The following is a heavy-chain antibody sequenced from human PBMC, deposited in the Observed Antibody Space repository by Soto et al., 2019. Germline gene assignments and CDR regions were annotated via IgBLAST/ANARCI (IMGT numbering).Heavy chain of an antibody. V-gene: IGHV4-30-4*01. Sequence: QVQLQESGPGLVKPSQTLSLTCTVSGGSISSGDYYWSWIRQPPGKGLEWIGYIYYSGSTYYNPSLKSRVTISVDTSKNQFSLKLCSVTAADTAVYYCARGGSPAAHYYYGMDVWGQGTTVTGSS. J-gene: IGHJ6*02. CDR1: GGSISSGDYY. CDR3: ARGGSPAAHYYYGMDV. D-gene: IGHD6-13*01. CDR2: IYYSGST.